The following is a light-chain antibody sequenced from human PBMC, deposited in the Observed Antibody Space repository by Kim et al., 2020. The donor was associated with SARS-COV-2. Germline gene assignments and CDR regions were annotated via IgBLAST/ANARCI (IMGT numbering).Light chain of an antibody. J-gene: IGKJ5*01. CDR2: AAS. Sequence: DTVLTQSPGTLSLSPGERATLSCRASQSVNSNSLAWYHQKPGQAPRLLIYAASNRATGIPDRFSGSGSGTDFTLTISRLEPEDFAVYHCKQYGNSPITFGQGTRLEIK. CDR1: QSVNSNS. V-gene: IGKV3-20*01. CDR3: KQYGNSPIT.